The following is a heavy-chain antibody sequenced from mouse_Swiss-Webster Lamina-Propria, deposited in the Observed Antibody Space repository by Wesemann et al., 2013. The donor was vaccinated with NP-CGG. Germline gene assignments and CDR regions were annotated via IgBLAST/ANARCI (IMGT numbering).Heavy chain of an antibody. CDR1: GYTFTSYG. V-gene: IGHV1-58*01. CDR2: IYIGNGYT. D-gene: IGHD2-1*01. CDR3: ASPILLHSYYFDY. J-gene: IGHJ2*01. Sequence: VRPGSSVKMSCKTSGYTFTSYGINWVKQRPGQGLEWIGYIYIGNGYTEYNEKFKGKATLTSDTSSSTAYMQLSSLTSEDSAIYFCASPILLHSYYFDYWGQGTTLTVSS.